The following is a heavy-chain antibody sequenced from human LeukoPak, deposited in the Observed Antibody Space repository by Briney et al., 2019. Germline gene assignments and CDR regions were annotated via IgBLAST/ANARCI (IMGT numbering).Heavy chain of an antibody. CDR1: GGSISSGGYY. CDR2: IYHSGST. J-gene: IGHJ6*03. Sequence: PSQTLSLTCTVSGGSISSGGYYWSWIRQPPGEGLEWIGYIYHSGSTYYNPSLKSRVTISVDRSKNQFSLKLTSVTAADTAVYYCAGGVVVPAANYYYMDVWGKGTTVTVSS. CDR3: AGGVVVPAANYYYMDV. D-gene: IGHD2-2*01. V-gene: IGHV4-30-2*01.